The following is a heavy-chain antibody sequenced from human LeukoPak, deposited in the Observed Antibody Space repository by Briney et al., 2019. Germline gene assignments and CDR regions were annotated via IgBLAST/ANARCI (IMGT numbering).Heavy chain of an antibody. CDR1: GFTFSSYA. CDR3: ARDGVATSKEYYYYYGMDV. V-gene: IGHV3-30*04. D-gene: IGHD5-12*01. CDR2: ISYDGSNK. Sequence: PGRSLRLSCAASGFTFSSYAMHWVRQAPGKGLEWVAVISYDGSNKYYADSVKGRFTISRDNSKNTLYLQMNSLRAEDTAVYCCARDGVATSKEYYYYYGMDVWGQGTTVTVSS. J-gene: IGHJ6*02.